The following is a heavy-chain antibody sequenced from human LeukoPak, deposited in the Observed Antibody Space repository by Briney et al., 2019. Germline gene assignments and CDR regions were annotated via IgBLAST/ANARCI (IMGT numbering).Heavy chain of an antibody. CDR1: GYTFTIYG. CDR2: ISAYNGNT. Sequence: ASVNLSCRASGYTFTIYGIIWVRQAPGQGLEGMGWISAYNGNTNYAQKLQGRVTMTTDTSTSTAYMELRSLRSDDTAVYYCARVGSGLSLYYYYYMDVWGKGTTVTVSS. J-gene: IGHJ6*03. V-gene: IGHV1-18*01. D-gene: IGHD3-3*01. CDR3: ARVGSGLSLYYYYYMDV.